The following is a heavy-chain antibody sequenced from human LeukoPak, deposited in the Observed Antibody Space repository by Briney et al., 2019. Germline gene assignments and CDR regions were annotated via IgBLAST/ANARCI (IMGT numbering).Heavy chain of an antibody. Sequence: GGXLRLSCAASGFTFSYYDMNWVRQAPGKGLEWISYISSSGNTIYYTDSVKGRFTISRDNDQNSLYLQMNGLRAEDTAVYYCARYTSSWNYYFDYWGQGTLVTVSS. J-gene: IGHJ4*02. D-gene: IGHD6-13*01. V-gene: IGHV3-48*03. CDR2: ISSSGNTI. CDR1: GFTFSYYD. CDR3: ARYTSSWNYYFDY.